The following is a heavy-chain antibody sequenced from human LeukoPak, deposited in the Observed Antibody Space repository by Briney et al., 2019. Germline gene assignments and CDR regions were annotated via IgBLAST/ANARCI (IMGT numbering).Heavy chain of an antibody. D-gene: IGHD3-3*01. CDR3: ARAPVGYDFWSGYPPYYYGMDV. CDR2: IYYSGST. J-gene: IGHJ6*02. CDR1: GGSISSGDYY. Sequence: SQTLSLTCTVSGGSISSGDYYWSWIRQPPGKGLEWIGYIYYSGSTYYNPSLKSRVTISVDTSKIQFSLKLSSVTAADTAVYYCARAPVGYDFWSGYPPYYYGMDVWGQGTTVTVSS. V-gene: IGHV4-30-4*01.